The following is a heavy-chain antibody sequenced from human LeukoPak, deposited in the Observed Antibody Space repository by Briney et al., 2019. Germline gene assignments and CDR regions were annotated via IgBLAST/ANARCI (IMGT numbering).Heavy chain of an antibody. CDR3: ARDIVVVPAASGYYYYYMDV. Sequence: SETLSLTCTVSGGSISSYYWSWIRQPAGKGLEWIGRIYTSGSTNYNPSLKSRVTMSVGTSKNQCSLKLSSVTAADTAVYYCARDIVVVPAASGYYYYYMDVWGKGTTVTVSS. D-gene: IGHD2-2*01. V-gene: IGHV4-4*07. CDR1: GGSISSYY. CDR2: IYTSGST. J-gene: IGHJ6*03.